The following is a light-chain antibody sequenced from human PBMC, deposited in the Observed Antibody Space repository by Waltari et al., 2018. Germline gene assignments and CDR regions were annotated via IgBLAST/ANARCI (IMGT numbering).Light chain of an antibody. V-gene: IGLV1-40*01. Sequence: QSVLTQPPSVSGAPGQRVSIACTGSGSHLGAGYDVDWYPQHPGKAPKLLIYVTGTRPPGVPDRFFCSQSGTSASLAITALQAEDEAEYYCQSYDTSLSVVFGGGTKLTVL. CDR1: GSHLGAGYD. J-gene: IGLJ2*01. CDR2: VTG. CDR3: QSYDTSLSVV.